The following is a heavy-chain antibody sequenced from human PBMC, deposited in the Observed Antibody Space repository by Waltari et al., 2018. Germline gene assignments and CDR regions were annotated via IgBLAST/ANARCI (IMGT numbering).Heavy chain of an antibody. D-gene: IGHD6-13*01. J-gene: IGHJ5*02. CDR2: IYYSGST. V-gene: IGHV4-39*01. CDR3: VRHLIIAAAEYNWFDP. CDR1: GGSISSSSYY. Sequence: QLQLQESGPGLVKPSETLSLTCTVSGGSISSSSYYWGWIRQPPGKGLEWIGSIYYSGSTYYNPSLKSRVTISVDTSKNQFSLKLSSVTAADTAVYYCVRHLIIAAAEYNWFDPWGQGTLVTVSS.